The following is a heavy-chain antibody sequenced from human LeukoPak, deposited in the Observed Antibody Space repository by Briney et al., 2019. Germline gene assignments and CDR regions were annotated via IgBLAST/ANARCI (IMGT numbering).Heavy chain of an antibody. CDR1: GGSFSGYH. Sequence: SETLSLTCAVYGGSFSGYHWSWIRQSSEKGLEWIGEINDRGSTNYNPSLKSRVTMSLDTSKNQFSLNLSSVTGADTALYYCARGGPSIAAVATRNYFQHWGQGTLVTVSS. CDR2: INDRGST. J-gene: IGHJ1*01. D-gene: IGHD6-13*01. CDR3: ARGGPSIAAVATRNYFQH. V-gene: IGHV4-34*01.